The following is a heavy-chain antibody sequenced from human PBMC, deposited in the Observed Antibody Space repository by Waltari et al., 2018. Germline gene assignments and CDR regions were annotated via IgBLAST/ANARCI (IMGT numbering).Heavy chain of an antibody. CDR1: GGSITSSNSY. CDR2: ISNSAIT. J-gene: IGHJ4*02. V-gene: IGHV4-39*01. D-gene: IGHD2-21*02. Sequence: QLQLQESGPGLVKPPETLSLTGTVSGGSITSSNSYWGWIRQPPGKGLEWIGSISNSAITYYNPSLKSRVTISVDTSKHQFSLRLSSVTAADTAVYYCARSLGDPDYFDYWGQGTLVTVSS. CDR3: ARSLGDPDYFDY.